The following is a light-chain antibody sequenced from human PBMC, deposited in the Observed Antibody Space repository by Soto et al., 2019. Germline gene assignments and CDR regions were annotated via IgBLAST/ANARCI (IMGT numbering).Light chain of an antibody. CDR2: DLT. Sequence: QSALTQPRSVSGSPGQSVTISCTGTSSDVGDYVSWYQQHPGKAPKVMIYDLTERPSGVPDRFSGSKSGNTASLTVSGLQAEDEADYYCCSYAGSNTYVFGTGTKLTVL. V-gene: IGLV2-11*01. CDR1: SSDVGDY. CDR3: CSYAGSNTYV. J-gene: IGLJ1*01.